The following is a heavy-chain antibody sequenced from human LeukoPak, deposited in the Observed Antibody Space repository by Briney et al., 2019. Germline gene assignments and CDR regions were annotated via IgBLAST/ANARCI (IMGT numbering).Heavy chain of an antibody. CDR3: ARQETYLGLVY. CDR1: GFTFSSYA. V-gene: IGHV3-23*01. CDR2: ISGSGGST. Sequence: GGSLRLSCAASGFTFSSYAMSWVRQAPGKGLEWVSAISGSGGSTYYADSVKGRFTISRDNSKNTLYLQMNSLRAEDTAVYYCARQETYLGLVYWGQGTLVTVSS. J-gene: IGHJ4*02. D-gene: IGHD7-27*01.